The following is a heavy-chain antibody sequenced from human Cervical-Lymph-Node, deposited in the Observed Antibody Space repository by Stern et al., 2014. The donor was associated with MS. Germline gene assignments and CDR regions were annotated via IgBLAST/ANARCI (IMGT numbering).Heavy chain of an antibody. CDR2: AWYDGSTA. V-gene: IGHV3-33*01. D-gene: IGHD5-24*01. CDR1: GFTFSSYG. CDR3: ARGHIPYAYNYLFDY. J-gene: IGHJ4*02. Sequence: QVQLGQSGGGVVQPGTSLRLSCAASGFTFSSYGMHWVRQAPGKGLEWVALAWYDGSTAYYTNSVKGRFTISRDNSKNTLSLQMSSLTAEDTAVYYCARGHIPYAYNYLFDYWGQGTLVTVSS.